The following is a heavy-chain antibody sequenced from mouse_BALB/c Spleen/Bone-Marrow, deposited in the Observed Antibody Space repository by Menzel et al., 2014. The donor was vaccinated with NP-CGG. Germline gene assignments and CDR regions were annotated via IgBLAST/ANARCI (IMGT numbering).Heavy chain of an antibody. Sequence: QVQLQQSGAELVKPGASVKLSCKASGYTFTSYYMYWVKQRPGQGLEWIGGINPSNGGTNFNEKFKSKATLTVDKSSSTAYMQLSSLTSEDSAVYYCTRGLRAWFACWGQGTLVTVSA. V-gene: IGHV1S81*02. CDR3: TRGLRAWFAC. CDR2: INPSNGGT. D-gene: IGHD3-1*01. CDR1: GYTFTSYY. J-gene: IGHJ3*01.